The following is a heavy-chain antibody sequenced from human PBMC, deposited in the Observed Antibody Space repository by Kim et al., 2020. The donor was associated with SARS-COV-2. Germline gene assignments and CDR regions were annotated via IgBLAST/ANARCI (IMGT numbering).Heavy chain of an antibody. Sequence: GGSLRLSCAASGFTFSSYWMHWVRQAPGKGLVWVSRINSDGSSTNYADSVKGRFTISRDNAKNMLYLQMNRLRAEDTAVYYCARDYKGCSGCYGLGWGQGTLVTVSS. V-gene: IGHV3-74*01. D-gene: IGHD2-15*01. J-gene: IGHJ4*02. CDR1: GFTFSSYW. CDR2: INSDGSST. CDR3: ARDYKGCSGCYGLG.